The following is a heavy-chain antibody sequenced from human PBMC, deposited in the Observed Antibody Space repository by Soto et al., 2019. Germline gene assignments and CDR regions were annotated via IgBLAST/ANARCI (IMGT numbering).Heavy chain of an antibody. V-gene: IGHV2-5*01. J-gene: IGHJ4*02. CDR3: AHRLRENMILPILRPFAY. CDR1: GFSMNTPGVG. D-gene: IGHD3-16*01. Sequence: QITLKESGPTLVKPTQTLTLTCTFSGFSMNTPGVGVGWIRQPPGKALECLAVIHWNDYKRYSPSLKNRLSINKDTSKIPVVLTMADMDPVDSATYFCAHRLRENMILPILRPFAYWGQGILVTVSS. CDR2: IHWNDYK.